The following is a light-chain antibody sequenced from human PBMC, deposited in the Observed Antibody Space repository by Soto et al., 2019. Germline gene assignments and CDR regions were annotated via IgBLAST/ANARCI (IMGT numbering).Light chain of an antibody. J-gene: IGLJ2*01. CDR2: EVS. CDR1: SNDVGGYNY. CDR3: SSYTSSSTLV. V-gene: IGLV2-14*01. Sequence: QSALTQPASVSGSPGQSITISCAGTSNDVGGYNYVSWYQQHPGKAPKIMIFEVSSRPSGVSNRFSGSKSGNTASLTISGLQAEDEADYYCSSYTSSSTLVFGAGTKLTVL.